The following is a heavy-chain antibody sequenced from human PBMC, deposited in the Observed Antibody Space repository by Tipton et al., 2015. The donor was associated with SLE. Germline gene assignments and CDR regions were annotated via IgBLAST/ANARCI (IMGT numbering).Heavy chain of an antibody. CDR1: GGSINSYY. V-gene: IGHV4-59*08. J-gene: IGHJ6*02. Sequence: TLSLTCTVSGGSINSYYWSWIRQPPGKGLEWIGYIYYSGNTFYNPSLKGRVTISIDTSETQLSLQMTSVTAADAAVYYCARHGAIVWDSSNFFAMDVWGQGTTVTVSS. CDR3: ARHGAIVWDSSNFFAMDV. D-gene: IGHD3-16*02. CDR2: IYYSGNT.